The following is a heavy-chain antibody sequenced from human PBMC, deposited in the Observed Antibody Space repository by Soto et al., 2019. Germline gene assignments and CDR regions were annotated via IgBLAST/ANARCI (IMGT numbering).Heavy chain of an antibody. D-gene: IGHD2-15*01. V-gene: IGHV3-72*01. Sequence: VEVEESGGALVLPGGSLRLSCVVSAVSEISFGDQYMDWVRQAPGKGLEWVGRTRNRVNSFSTAYAASVQGRFTISSDDSKNTVYLQMNSLKTEDTAVYYCSRVDPRAKSPDYWGQGPLGTVS. CDR1: EISFGDQY. J-gene: IGHJ4*02. CDR3: SRVDPRAKSPDY. CDR2: TRNRVNSFST.